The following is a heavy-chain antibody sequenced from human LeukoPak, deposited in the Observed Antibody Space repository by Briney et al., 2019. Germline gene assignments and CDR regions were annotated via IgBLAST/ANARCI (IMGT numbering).Heavy chain of an antibody. CDR1: GFTFSSYE. V-gene: IGHV3-48*03. Sequence: GGSLRLSCAASGFTFSSYEMNWVRQAPGKGLEWVSYISSSGSTIYYADSVKGRFTISRDNAKNSLYLQMNSLRAEDTAVYYCTRWNGRSAARPVGRDYYYYGMDVWGQGTMVTVSS. CDR2: ISSSGSTI. D-gene: IGHD6-6*01. J-gene: IGHJ6*02. CDR3: TRWNGRSAARPVGRDYYYYGMDV.